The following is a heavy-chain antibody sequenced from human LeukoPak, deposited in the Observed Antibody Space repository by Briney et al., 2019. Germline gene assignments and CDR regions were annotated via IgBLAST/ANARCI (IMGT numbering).Heavy chain of an antibody. Sequence: SETLSLTCTVSGGSISSSSYYWGWIRQPPGKGLEWIGSIYYSGSTYYNPSLKSRVTISVDTSKNQFSLKLSSVTAADTAVYYCARDREESSSWYWFDPWGQGTLVTVSS. D-gene: IGHD6-13*01. J-gene: IGHJ5*02. CDR3: ARDREESSSWYWFDP. V-gene: IGHV4-39*07. CDR1: GGSISSSSYY. CDR2: IYYSGST.